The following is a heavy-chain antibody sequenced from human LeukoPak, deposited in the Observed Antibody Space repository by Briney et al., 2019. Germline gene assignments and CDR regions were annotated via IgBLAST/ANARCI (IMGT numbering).Heavy chain of an antibody. J-gene: IGHJ6*03. CDR3: ARADHYYSYYMDV. Sequence: ASVKVSCKASGYTFTSYGISWVRQAPGQGLEWMGWISAYNGNTIHAQKLQGRVTMTTDTSTSTAYMELRSLRCDDTAVYYCARADHYYSYYMDVWGKGTTVTVSS. V-gene: IGHV1-18*01. CDR2: ISAYNGNT. CDR1: GYTFTSYG.